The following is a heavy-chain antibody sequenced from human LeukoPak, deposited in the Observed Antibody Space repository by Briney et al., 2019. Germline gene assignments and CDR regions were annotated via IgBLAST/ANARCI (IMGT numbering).Heavy chain of an antibody. CDR2: ISGRTGAT. D-gene: IGHD5-12*01. V-gene: IGHV3-23*01. Sequence: GGSLGLSCAASGFTFTTNAMSWVDQPPGKGLEWVSAISGRTGATYYADSEKGRFTISRDNSKSTLYPQMDSLRAEDTAVYYCAKCGNSGCHLIDYWGQGTLVTVSS. CDR1: GFTFTTNA. CDR3: AKCGNSGCHLIDY. J-gene: IGHJ4*02.